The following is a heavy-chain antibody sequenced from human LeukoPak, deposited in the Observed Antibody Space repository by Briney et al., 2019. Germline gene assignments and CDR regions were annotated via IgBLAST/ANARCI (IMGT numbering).Heavy chain of an antibody. CDR1: GYTFTSYD. V-gene: IGHV1-8*01. J-gene: IGHJ6*02. CDR2: MNPNSGNT. Sequence: GASVKVSCKASGYTFTSYDINWVRQATGQGLEWMGWMNPNSGNTGYAQKFQGRVTMTRNTSISTAYMELSSLRSEDTAVYYCASQAGCSSSWYYYYYGMDVWGQGTTVTVSS. D-gene: IGHD6-13*01. CDR3: ASQAGCSSSWYYYYYGMDV.